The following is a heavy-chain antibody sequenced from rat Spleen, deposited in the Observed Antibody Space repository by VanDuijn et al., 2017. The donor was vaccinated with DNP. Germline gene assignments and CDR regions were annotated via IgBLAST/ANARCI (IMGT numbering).Heavy chain of an antibody. CDR2: INKDSSTI. CDR1: GFNFNDHW. Sequence: EVKLVESGGGLVQPGGSLKLSCAVSGFNFNDHWMGWVRHAPGKGLEGIGEINKDSSTIIYTPSLKNKFTMSRDNVQNTLYLQVSQLGSEDTAIYYWARGPNYGAYADYFDYWGQGVMVTVSS. D-gene: IGHD1-11*01. V-gene: IGHV4-2*01. J-gene: IGHJ2*01. CDR3: ARGPNYGAYADYFDY.